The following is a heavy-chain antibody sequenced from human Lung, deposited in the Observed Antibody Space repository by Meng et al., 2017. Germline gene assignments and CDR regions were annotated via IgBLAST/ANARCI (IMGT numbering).Heavy chain of an antibody. Sequence: QVQLQQGGEGLLKPSETLSLHCVVSGGAFSDYYWSWIRQPPGKGLEWIGEINHSGSTNYNPSLERRATISVDTSQNNLSLKLSSVTAADSAVYYCARGPTTMAHDFDYWGQGTLVTVSS. CDR1: GGAFSDYY. CDR2: INHSGST. V-gene: IGHV4-34*01. CDR3: ARGPTTMAHDFDY. D-gene: IGHD4-11*01. J-gene: IGHJ4*02.